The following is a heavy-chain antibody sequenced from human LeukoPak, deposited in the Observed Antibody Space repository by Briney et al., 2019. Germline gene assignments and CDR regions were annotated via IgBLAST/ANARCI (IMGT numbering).Heavy chain of an antibody. CDR1: GYTFTGYY. CDR2: INPNSGGT. D-gene: IGHD1-26*01. J-gene: IGHJ4*02. CDR3: ATRQDYSGSYYFNY. Sequence: ASEKVSCKASGYTFTGYYMHWVRQAPGQGLEWMGWINPNSGGTNYAQKFQGRVTMTRDTSISTAYMELSRLRSDDTAVYYCATRQDYSGSYYFNYWGQGTLVTVSS. V-gene: IGHV1-2*02.